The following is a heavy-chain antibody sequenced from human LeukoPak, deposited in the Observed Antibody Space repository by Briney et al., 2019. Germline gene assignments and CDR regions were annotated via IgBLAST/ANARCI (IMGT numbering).Heavy chain of an antibody. D-gene: IGHD3-3*01. J-gene: IGHJ5*02. CDR1: GFTVSGDY. CDR2: MYSGGAT. Sequence: GGSLRLSCAVSGFTVSGDYMSWVCQAPGKGLEWVSVMYSGGATYYADSVKGRFTISRDNSKNTLYLQMNRLRVEDTAVYYCARHDWFDPWGHGTLVTVSS. V-gene: IGHV3-53*01. CDR3: ARHDWFDP.